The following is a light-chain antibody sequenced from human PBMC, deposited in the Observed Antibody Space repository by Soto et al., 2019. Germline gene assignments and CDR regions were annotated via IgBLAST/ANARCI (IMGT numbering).Light chain of an antibody. V-gene: IGKV1-5*01. J-gene: IGKJ1*01. CDR1: QSISSR. CDR2: DAS. CDR3: QQYNSYSGT. Sequence: GDRVTITCRASQSISSRLAWYQQKPGKAPKLLIYDASSLESGVPSRFSGSGSGTEFTLTISSLQPDDFATYYCQQYNSYSGTLGQGTKVDIK.